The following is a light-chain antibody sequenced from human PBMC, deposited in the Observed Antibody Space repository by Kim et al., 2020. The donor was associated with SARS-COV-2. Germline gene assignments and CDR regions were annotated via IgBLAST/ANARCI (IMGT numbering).Light chain of an antibody. CDR2: KAS. CDR3: QQFNYYPWT. V-gene: IGKV1-5*03. Sequence: ASVGDRVTITCRASQSISSWLAWYQQKPGKAPKLLIYKASSLESGVPSRFSGSGSGTEFTLTISSLQPDDFATYYCQQFNYYPWTFGQGTKVDIK. CDR1: QSISSW. J-gene: IGKJ1*01.